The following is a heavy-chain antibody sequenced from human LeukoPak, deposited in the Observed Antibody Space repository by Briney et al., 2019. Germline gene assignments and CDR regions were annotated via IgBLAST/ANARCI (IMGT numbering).Heavy chain of an antibody. CDR3: AKVLPREPRFGELSSP. V-gene: IGHV3-23*01. CDR2: ISGSGCST. CDR1: GFTFSSYA. D-gene: IGHD3-10*01. Sequence: GGSLRLSCAASGFTFSSYAMSWVRQAPGKGLEWVSAISGSGCSTYYADSVKGRFTIPRDNSKNTLYLQMNSLRAEDTAVYYCAKVLPREPRFGELSSPWGQGTLVTVSS. J-gene: IGHJ5*02.